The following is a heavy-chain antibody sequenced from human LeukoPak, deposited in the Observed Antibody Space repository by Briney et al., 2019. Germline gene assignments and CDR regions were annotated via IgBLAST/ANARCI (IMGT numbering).Heavy chain of an antibody. CDR2: INPGGSST. J-gene: IGHJ4*02. CDR1: GFTFSSYW. V-gene: IGHV3-74*01. D-gene: IGHD1-14*01. CDR3: ARSNQADDY. Sequence: GGSLRLSCAASGFTFSSYWMHWVRQVPGKGLVWVSRINPGGSSTTYADSVKGRFTISRDNAKNTLYLQMDSLRAEDTAIYYCARSNQADDYWGQGTLVTVSS.